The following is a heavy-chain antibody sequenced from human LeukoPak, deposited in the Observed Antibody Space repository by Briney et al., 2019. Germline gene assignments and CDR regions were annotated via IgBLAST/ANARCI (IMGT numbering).Heavy chain of an antibody. Sequence: ASVKVSCKASGGTFSSYAFSWVRQAPGQGLEWMGGIIPMFGTSNYAQKFQGRVTITADESTSTAYMELSSLRSEDTAVYYCASMEYYYGSGTSYYYMDVWGKGTTVTVSS. J-gene: IGHJ6*03. V-gene: IGHV1-69*13. CDR1: GGTFSSYA. D-gene: IGHD3-10*01. CDR3: ASMEYYYGSGTSYYYMDV. CDR2: IIPMFGTS.